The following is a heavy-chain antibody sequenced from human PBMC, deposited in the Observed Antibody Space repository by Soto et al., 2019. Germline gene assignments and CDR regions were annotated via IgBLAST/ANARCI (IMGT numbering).Heavy chain of an antibody. Sequence: PGGSLRLSCAASGFTFSSYSMNWVRQAPGKGLEWVSSISSSSSYIYYADSVKGRFTISRDNAKNSLYLQMNSLRAEDTAVYYCARASRPHTTEYCGGDCYPYYFDYWGQGTLVTVSS. V-gene: IGHV3-21*01. D-gene: IGHD2-21*01. CDR1: GFTFSSYS. J-gene: IGHJ4*02. CDR3: ARASRPHTTEYCGGDCYPYYFDY. CDR2: ISSSSSYI.